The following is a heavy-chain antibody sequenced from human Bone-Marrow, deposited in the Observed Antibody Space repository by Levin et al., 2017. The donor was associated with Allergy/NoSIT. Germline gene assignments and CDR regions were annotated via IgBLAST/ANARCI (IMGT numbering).Heavy chain of an antibody. Sequence: ASVKVSCKASGGTFSSYIVHWVRQAPGQGLEWMGRIIPIVGITNYAQKFQGRVTITADKSTSTAYMELSSLTSEDTAVYYCARDWATVTGPRYFHHWGQGTLVTVSS. J-gene: IGHJ1*01. CDR2: IIPIVGIT. CDR3: ARDWATVTGPRYFHH. CDR1: GGTFSSYI. D-gene: IGHD6-19*01. V-gene: IGHV1-69*04.